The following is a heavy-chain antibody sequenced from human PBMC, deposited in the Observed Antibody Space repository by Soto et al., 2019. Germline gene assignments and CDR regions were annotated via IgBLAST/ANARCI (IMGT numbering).Heavy chain of an antibody. Sequence: QVQLVQSGAEVKKPGSSVKVSCKASGGTFSSYAISWVRQAPGQGLEWMGGIIPIFGTANYAQKFQGRVTITADESTRTAYLELSSLRSEDTAVYYCASSPNYYDSSGYTFQHWGQGTLVTVSS. V-gene: IGHV1-69*12. J-gene: IGHJ1*01. CDR2: IIPIFGTA. D-gene: IGHD3-22*01. CDR3: ASSPNYYDSSGYTFQH. CDR1: GGTFSSYA.